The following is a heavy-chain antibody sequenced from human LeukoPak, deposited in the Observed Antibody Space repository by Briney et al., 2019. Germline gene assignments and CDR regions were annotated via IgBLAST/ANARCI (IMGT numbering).Heavy chain of an antibody. V-gene: IGHV4-34*01. CDR1: GGSFSGYY. CDR3: ARGLRGVIIRATDYYYYMDV. J-gene: IGHJ6*03. CDR2: INHSGST. Sequence: PSETLSLTCAVYGGSFSGYYWSWIRQPPGKGLEWIGEINHSGSTNQNPSLKSRVTISVDTSKNQFSLKLSSVTAADTAVYYCARGLRGVIIRATDYYYYMDVWGKGTTVTISS. D-gene: IGHD3-10*01.